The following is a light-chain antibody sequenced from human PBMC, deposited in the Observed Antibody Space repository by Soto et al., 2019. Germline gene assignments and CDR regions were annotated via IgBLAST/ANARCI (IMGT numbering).Light chain of an antibody. CDR2: AAS. V-gene: IGKV1-6*01. Sequence: AIQMTQSPASLSSCVLDILTITCRASQGIRNDLGWCQQKPFPKLLIYAASNLESGVPSRFSGSGSGTDFTVTISSLQPEDFATSYCQQHNSFSITFGQGTRLEIK. CDR3: QQHNSFSIT. CDR1: QGIRND. J-gene: IGKJ5*01.